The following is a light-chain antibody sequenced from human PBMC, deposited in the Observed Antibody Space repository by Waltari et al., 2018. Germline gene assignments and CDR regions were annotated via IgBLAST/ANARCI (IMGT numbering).Light chain of an antibody. V-gene: IGLV2-11*01. CDR3: SSTAGGYTWV. CDR1: SSDVGASNY. J-gene: IGLJ3*02. Sequence: QSALTQPRSVSGSPGQSVAISCTGTSSDVGASNYVSWYQHHPGKAPKLMIFDVSKRPSGVPDRFSGSKSGNTASLTISCLQAEDEADYYCSSTAGGYTWVFGGGTKLTVL. CDR2: DVS.